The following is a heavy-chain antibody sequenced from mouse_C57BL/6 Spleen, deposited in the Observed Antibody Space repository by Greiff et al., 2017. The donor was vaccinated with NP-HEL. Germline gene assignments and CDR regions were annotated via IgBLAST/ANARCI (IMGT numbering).Heavy chain of an antibody. V-gene: IGHV1-80*01. CDR3: ARRGTGTSDYYAMDY. CDR1: GYAFSSYW. D-gene: IGHD4-1*01. CDR2: IYPGDGDT. Sequence: LQESGASVKISCKASGYAFSSYWMNWVKQRPGKGLEWIGQIYPGDGDTNYNGKFKGKATLTADKSSSTAYMQLSSLTSEDSAVYFCARRGTGTSDYYAMDYWGQGTSVTVSS. J-gene: IGHJ4*01.